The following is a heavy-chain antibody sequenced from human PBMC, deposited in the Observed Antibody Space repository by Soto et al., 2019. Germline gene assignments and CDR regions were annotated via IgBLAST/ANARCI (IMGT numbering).Heavy chain of an antibody. V-gene: IGHV3-15*07. CDR2: IKSKTDGGTT. J-gene: IGHJ6*02. D-gene: IGHD3-22*01. Sequence: GGSLRLSCAASGFTFSNAWMNWVRQAPGKGLEWVGRIKSKTDGGTTDYAAPVKGRFTISRDDSKNTLYLQMNSLKTEDTAVYYCTTGNYYDSSGYYYSNYYYGMDVWGQGTTVTVSS. CDR3: TTGNYYDSSGYYYSNYYYGMDV. CDR1: GFTFSNAW.